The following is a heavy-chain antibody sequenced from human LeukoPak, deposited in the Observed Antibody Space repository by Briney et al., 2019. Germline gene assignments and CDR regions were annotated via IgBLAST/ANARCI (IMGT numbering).Heavy chain of an antibody. CDR2: MWYDGSTT. CDR3: ARASGSKAGFFDH. J-gene: IGHJ4*02. D-gene: IGHD3-3*01. V-gene: IGHV3-33*08. Sequence: GGSQSLSCAAAGITSSSYWMSWVRQAPSKGLELVAIMWYDGSTTYYADSVKDRFTISRDNSKHTLYLQMNSLRAEDTAVYYCARASGSKAGFFDHWGQGTLVTVSS. CDR1: GITSSSYW.